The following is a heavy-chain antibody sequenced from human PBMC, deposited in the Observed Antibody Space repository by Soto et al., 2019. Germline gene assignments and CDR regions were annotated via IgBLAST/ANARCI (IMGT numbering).Heavy chain of an antibody. CDR2: INAGNGNT. J-gene: IGHJ2*01. V-gene: IGHV1-3*01. Sequence: GASVKVSCKVSGFTFSSYAMHWVRQAPGQRLEWMGWINAGNGNTKYSQKFQGRVTITRDTSASTAYMELSSLRSEDTAVYYCARASAYCGGDCYTGYFDLWGRGTLVTVSS. D-gene: IGHD2-21*02. CDR3: ARASAYCGGDCYTGYFDL. CDR1: GFTFSSYA.